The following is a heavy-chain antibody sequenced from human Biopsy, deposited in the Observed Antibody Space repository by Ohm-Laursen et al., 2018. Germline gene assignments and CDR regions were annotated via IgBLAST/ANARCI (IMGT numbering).Heavy chain of an antibody. CDR2: IFNSANT. Sequence: SQTLSLTCTVSGGSISGGGSYWSWIRQRPGKGLEWIGYIFNSANTYYNPSLKNLITISGDTSKNQFSLKLNSVTAADTAVYYCARGDYFDSNGYFWFDPWGQGTLVTVSS. CDR3: ARGDYFDSNGYFWFDP. V-gene: IGHV4-31*01. CDR1: GGSISGGGSY. J-gene: IGHJ5*02. D-gene: IGHD3-22*01.